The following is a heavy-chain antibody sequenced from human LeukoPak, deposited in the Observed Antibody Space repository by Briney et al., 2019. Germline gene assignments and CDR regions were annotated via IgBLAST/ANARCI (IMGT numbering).Heavy chain of an antibody. J-gene: IGHJ5*02. V-gene: IGHV4-30-2*01. CDR3: ARKAAGTGTWFDP. D-gene: IGHD6-13*01. CDR1: GGSISSGGYY. CDR2: IYHSGST. Sequence: SETLSLTCTVSGGSISSGGYYWSWIRQPPGKGLEWIGYIYHSGSTYYNPSLKSRVTISVDRSKNQFSLKLSSVTAADTAVYYCARKAAGTGTWFDPWGQGTLVTVSS.